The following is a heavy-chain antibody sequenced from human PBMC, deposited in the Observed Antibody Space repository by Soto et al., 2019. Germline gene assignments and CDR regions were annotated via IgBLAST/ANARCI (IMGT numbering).Heavy chain of an antibody. CDR2: ISGSGGST. CDR3: AKVPGFWSGYPYDNWFDP. D-gene: IGHD3-3*01. CDR1: GFTFSSYA. V-gene: IGHV3-23*01. J-gene: IGHJ5*02. Sequence: PGGSLRLSCAASGFTFSSYAMSWVRQAPGKGLEWVSAISGSGGSTYYADSVKGRFTISRDNSKNTLYLQMNSLRAEDTAVYYCAKVPGFWSGYPYDNWFDPWGQGTLVTVSS.